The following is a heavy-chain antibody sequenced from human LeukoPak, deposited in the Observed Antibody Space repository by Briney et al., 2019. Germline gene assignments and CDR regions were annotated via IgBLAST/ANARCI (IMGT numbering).Heavy chain of an antibody. D-gene: IGHD3-22*01. CDR3: ARSKPMISRAFDI. J-gene: IGHJ3*02. Sequence: SETLSLTCAVYGGSFSGYYWSWIRQPPGKGLEWIGEINHSGSTNYNPSLKSRVTISVDTSKNQFSLKLSSVTAADTAVYYCARSKPMISRAFDIWGQGTMVTVSS. V-gene: IGHV4-34*01. CDR1: GGSFSGYY. CDR2: INHSGST.